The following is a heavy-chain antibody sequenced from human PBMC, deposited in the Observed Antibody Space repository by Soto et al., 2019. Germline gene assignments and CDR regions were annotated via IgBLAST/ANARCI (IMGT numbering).Heavy chain of an antibody. V-gene: IGHV1-69*01. J-gene: IGHJ2*01. CDR1: GASFDSYT. CDR3: ARGPLYDLESGMYWYFDL. D-gene: IGHD1-26*01. Sequence: QVQLVQSGAEVRKSGSSVKVSCKLSGASFDSYTITWVRQAPGQGLEWMGGIIPIFGTTNYAQKFQGRLTITADGFTSAAYMDLSSLTSKDTAVYYCARGPLYDLESGMYWYFDLWGRGTLVTVSS. CDR2: IIPIFGTT.